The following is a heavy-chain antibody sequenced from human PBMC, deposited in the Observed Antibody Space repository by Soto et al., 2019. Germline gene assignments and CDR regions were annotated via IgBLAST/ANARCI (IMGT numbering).Heavy chain of an antibody. CDR1: GGSISSGGYY. CDR3: ARYYDSSGYYSDWSYFDY. Sequence: QVQLQESGPGLVKPSQTLSLTCTVSGGSISSGGYYWSWIRQHPGKGLEWIGYIYYSGSTYYNPSLMSRVTISVDTSKNQFSLKLSSVTAADTAVYYCARYYDSSGYYSDWSYFDYWGQGTLVTVSS. J-gene: IGHJ4*02. CDR2: IYYSGST. D-gene: IGHD3-22*01. V-gene: IGHV4-31*03.